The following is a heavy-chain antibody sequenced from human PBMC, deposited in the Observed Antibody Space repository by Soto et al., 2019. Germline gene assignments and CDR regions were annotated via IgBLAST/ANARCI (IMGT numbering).Heavy chain of an antibody. CDR1: GYTFTSYG. CDR2: ISAYTGNT. D-gene: IGHD3-10*01. J-gene: IGHJ4*02. CDR3: ARDGDSYGSGSYYPRSFDY. Sequence: QVQLVQSGAEVKKPGASVKVSCKASGYTFTSYGISWVRQAPGQGLEWMGWISAYTGNTNYAQKLQGRVTMTTDTSTSTAYMEVRSLRSDDTAVYYCARDGDSYGSGSYYPRSFDYWGQGTLVTVSS. V-gene: IGHV1-18*01.